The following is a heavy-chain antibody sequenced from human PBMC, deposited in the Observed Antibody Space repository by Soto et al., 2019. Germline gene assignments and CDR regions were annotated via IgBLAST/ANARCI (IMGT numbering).Heavy chain of an antibody. CDR1: GGSISHNY. CDR3: ARSLPGTTGNGLDV. CDR2: IYASGST. Sequence: XGTLALTCSVSGGSISHNYWIWIRQPAGKGLEWIGRIYASGSTNYNPSLKSRVTMSVDTSKNQVSLKVTSVTAADTAVYYCARSLPGTTGNGLDVWGQGTTVTVSS. J-gene: IGHJ6*02. D-gene: IGHD1-1*01. V-gene: IGHV4-4*07.